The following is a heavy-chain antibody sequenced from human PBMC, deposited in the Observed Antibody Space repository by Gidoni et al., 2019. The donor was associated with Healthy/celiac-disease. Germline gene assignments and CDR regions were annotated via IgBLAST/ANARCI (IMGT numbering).Heavy chain of an antibody. V-gene: IGHV1-69*01. Sequence: QVQLVQSGAEVTKPGSSVKVSCKASGGTFSSYAISWVRQAPGQGLEWMGGIIPIFGTANYAQKFQGRVTITADESTSTAYMELSSLRSEDTAVYYCASCIVGADPNYYGMDVWGQGTTVTVSS. J-gene: IGHJ6*02. D-gene: IGHD1-26*01. CDR3: ASCIVGADPNYYGMDV. CDR1: GGTFSSYA. CDR2: IIPIFGTA.